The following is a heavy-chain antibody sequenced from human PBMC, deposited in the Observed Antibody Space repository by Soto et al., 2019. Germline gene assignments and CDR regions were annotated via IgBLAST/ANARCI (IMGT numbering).Heavy chain of an antibody. Sequence: QVQLVQSAAEVKKPGSSVKVSCKASGGTFSSYAISWVRQAPGQGLEWMGGIMPIFGTANYAQKFQGRITITAAESTSTAYMELSSLRSEDTAVYYSARGKINEQWLAPSFDYWGQGTLVTVSS. CDR2: IMPIFGTA. D-gene: IGHD6-19*01. J-gene: IGHJ4*02. V-gene: IGHV1-69*01. CDR3: ARGKINEQWLAPSFDY. CDR1: GGTFSSYA.